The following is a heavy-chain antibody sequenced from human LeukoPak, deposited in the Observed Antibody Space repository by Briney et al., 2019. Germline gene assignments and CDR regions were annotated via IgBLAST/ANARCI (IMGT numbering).Heavy chain of an antibody. CDR1: GFTFSSHA. Sequence: PGGSLRLSCAAAGFTFSSHAMSWVRQAPGRGREWGAAISRSGTNTYYVDFVKGRFTISRDSSKNTLHLQMDSMRAEDTAVYYCARDWPVSGDHYSPFDYWGQGTLLTVSS. CDR2: ISRSGTNT. D-gene: IGHD4-11*01. V-gene: IGHV3-23*01. CDR3: ARDWPVSGDHYSPFDY. J-gene: IGHJ4*02.